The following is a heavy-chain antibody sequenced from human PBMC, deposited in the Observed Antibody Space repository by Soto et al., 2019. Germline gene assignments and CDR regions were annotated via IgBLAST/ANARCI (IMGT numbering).Heavy chain of an antibody. V-gene: IGHV3-30-3*01. CDR1: GFTFSSYA. D-gene: IGHD2-15*01. Sequence: VSGGGVVQPGRSLRLSCAASGFTFSSYAMHWVRQAPGKGLEWVAVISYDGSNKYYADSVKGRFTISRDNSKNTLYLQMNSLRAEDTAVYYCARGAIVVVAATPVRDYYYYGMDVWGQGTTVTVSS. J-gene: IGHJ6*02. CDR2: ISYDGSNK. CDR3: ARGAIVVVAATPVRDYYYYGMDV.